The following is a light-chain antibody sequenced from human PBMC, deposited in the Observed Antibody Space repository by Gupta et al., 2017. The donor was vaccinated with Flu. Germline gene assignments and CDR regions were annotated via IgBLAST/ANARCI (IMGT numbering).Light chain of an antibody. CDR2: KDT. J-gene: IGLJ1*01. CDR1: ALPNQY. Sequence: IYGSGDALPNQYVYWFQQRPGQAPTLLIYKDTERPSGIPERFSGSSSGTTVTLTISGVQAEDEADYYCQSADASSPYYFFGTGTKVTV. CDR3: QSADASSPYYF. V-gene: IGLV3-25*03.